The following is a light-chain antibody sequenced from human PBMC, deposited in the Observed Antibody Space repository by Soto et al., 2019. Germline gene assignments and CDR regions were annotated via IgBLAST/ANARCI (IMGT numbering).Light chain of an antibody. Sequence: SALPQPASASRSPGQSVTISCTGSSSDVGGYNCVSWFQQHPGKAPKLMIFEDIKRPSGVPDRFSASKSGNTASLTVSGLQAEDEADYYCSSYGGSDNLIFGGGTKVTVL. CDR2: EDI. CDR1: SSDVGGYNC. CDR3: SSYGGSDNLI. J-gene: IGLJ2*01. V-gene: IGLV2-8*02.